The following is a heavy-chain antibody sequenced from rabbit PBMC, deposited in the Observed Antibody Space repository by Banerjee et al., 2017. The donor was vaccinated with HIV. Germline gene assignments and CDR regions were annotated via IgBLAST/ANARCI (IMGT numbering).Heavy chain of an antibody. D-gene: IGHD6-1*01. V-gene: IGHV1S40*01. CDR3: ARDRAVGGAGSVYAWDL. J-gene: IGHJ4*01. CDR2: IYTGSDTI. Sequence: QSLEESGGGLVQPEGSLTLTCTASGFTLSSYYYMCWVRQAPGKGLEWIACIYTGSDTIYYASWAKGRFTISKTSSTTVTLQMTSLTAADTATYFCARDRAVGGAGSVYAWDLWGPGTLVT. CDR1: GFTLSSYYY.